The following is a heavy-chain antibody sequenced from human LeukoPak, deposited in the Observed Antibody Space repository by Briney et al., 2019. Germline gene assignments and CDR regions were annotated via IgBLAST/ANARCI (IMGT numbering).Heavy chain of an antibody. V-gene: IGHV1-46*01. CDR3: ARDSGNPIRLWSNPGYFDY. Sequence: ASVKVSCKASGYTFTSYYMHWVRQAPGQGLEWMGIINPSGGSTSYAQKFQGRVTMTRDTSTSTVYMELSSLRSEDTAVYYCARDSGNPIRLWSNPGYFDYWGQGTLVTVSS. CDR2: INPSGGST. D-gene: IGHD5-18*01. J-gene: IGHJ4*02. CDR1: GYTFTSYY.